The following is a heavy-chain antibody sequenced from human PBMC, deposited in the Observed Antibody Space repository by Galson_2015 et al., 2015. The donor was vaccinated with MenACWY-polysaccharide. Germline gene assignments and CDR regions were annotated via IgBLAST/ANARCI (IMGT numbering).Heavy chain of an antibody. CDR3: AEGGLWYSSGWYSNYYYYGMDV. CDR1: GFTFSSYG. CDR2: ISYDGSNK. J-gene: IGHJ6*02. V-gene: IGHV3-30*18. D-gene: IGHD6-19*01. Sequence: SLRLSCAASGFTFSSYGMHWVRQAPGKGLEWVAVISYDGSNKYYADSVKGRFTISRDNSKNTLYLQMNSLRAEDTAVYYCAEGGLWYSSGWYSNYYYYGMDVWGQGTTVTVSS.